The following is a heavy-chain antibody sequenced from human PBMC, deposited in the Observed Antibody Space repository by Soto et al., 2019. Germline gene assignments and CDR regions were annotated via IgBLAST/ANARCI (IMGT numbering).Heavy chain of an antibody. CDR3: ARERTVAGNDY. J-gene: IGHJ4*02. CDR1: GYTFTIYY. Sequence: ASVKVSCKASGYTFTIYYINWVRQATGQGLEWMGWMNPNSGNTGYAQKFQGRVTMTRNTSISTAYMELSSLRSEDTAVYYCARERTVAGNDYWGQGTLVTVSS. D-gene: IGHD6-19*01. CDR2: MNPNSGNT. V-gene: IGHV1-8*01.